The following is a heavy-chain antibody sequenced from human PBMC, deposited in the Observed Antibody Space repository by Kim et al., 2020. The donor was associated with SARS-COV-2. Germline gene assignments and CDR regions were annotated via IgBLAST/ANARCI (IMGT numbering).Heavy chain of an antibody. J-gene: IGHJ4*02. D-gene: IGHD6-19*01. Sequence: GGSLRLSCAASGFTFDDYTMHWVRQAPGKGLEWVSLISWDGGSTYYADSVKGRFTISRDNSKNSLYLQMNSLRTEDTALYYCAKESVAGSHYYFDYWGQGTLVTVSS. V-gene: IGHV3-43*01. CDR1: GFTFDDYT. CDR3: AKESVAGSHYYFDY. CDR2: ISWDGGST.